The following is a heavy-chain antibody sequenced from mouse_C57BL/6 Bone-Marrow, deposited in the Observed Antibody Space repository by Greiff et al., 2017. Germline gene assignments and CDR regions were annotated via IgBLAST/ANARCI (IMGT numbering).Heavy chain of an antibody. CDR1: GFTFSSYG. CDR2: ISSGGSYT. Sequence: EVQLVESGGDLVKPGGSLKLSCAASGFTFSSYGMPWVRQTPDKRLEWVATISSGGSYTYYPDRVKGRFTISRDKANNTLYLQMSSLTSEDTAVYYCARYRTSFFDYWGQGTTLTVSS. CDR3: ARYRTSFFDY. J-gene: IGHJ2*01. V-gene: IGHV5-6*01. D-gene: IGHD2-14*01.